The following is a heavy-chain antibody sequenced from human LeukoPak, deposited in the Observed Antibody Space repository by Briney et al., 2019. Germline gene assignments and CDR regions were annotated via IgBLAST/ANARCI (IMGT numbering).Heavy chain of an antibody. V-gene: IGHV4-34*09. J-gene: IGHJ6*02. Sequence: SETLSLTCAVYGGSFSGYYWSWIRQPPGKGLEWIGEINHSGSTNYNPSLKSRVTISVDTSKNQFSLKLSSVTAADTAVYYCARVPLYCTNGVCYYYYGMDVWGQGTTVTVSS. CDR3: ARVPLYCTNGVCYYYYGMDV. CDR1: GGSFSGYY. D-gene: IGHD2-8*01. CDR2: INHSGST.